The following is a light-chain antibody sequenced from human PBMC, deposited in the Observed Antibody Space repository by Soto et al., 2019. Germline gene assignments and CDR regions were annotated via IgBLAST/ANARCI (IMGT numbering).Light chain of an antibody. V-gene: IGKV3-20*01. Sequence: EIVLTQSPGTLSLSPGERATLSCRASQSVSNRYLAWYQQKPGQAPRLLINGASSRATGTPVRFSGSGSGTDFTLTISRLEPEDFAVYYCLQYGSTPGTFGQGTKVDIK. CDR2: GAS. CDR3: LQYGSTPGT. J-gene: IGKJ1*01. CDR1: QSVSNRY.